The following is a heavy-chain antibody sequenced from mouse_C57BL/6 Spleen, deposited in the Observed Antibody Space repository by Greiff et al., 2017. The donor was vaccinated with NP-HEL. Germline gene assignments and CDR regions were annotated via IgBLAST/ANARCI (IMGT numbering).Heavy chain of an antibody. D-gene: IGHD2-14*01. Sequence: QVQLQQPGAELVMPGASVKLSCKASGYTFTSYWMHWVKQRPGQGLEWIGEIDPSDSYTNYNQKFKGKSTLTVDKSSSTAYMQLSSLTSEDSAVYYCAREYDRVYYAMDYWGQGTSVTVSS. V-gene: IGHV1-69*01. CDR2: IDPSDSYT. CDR1: GYTFTSYW. J-gene: IGHJ4*01. CDR3: AREYDRVYYAMDY.